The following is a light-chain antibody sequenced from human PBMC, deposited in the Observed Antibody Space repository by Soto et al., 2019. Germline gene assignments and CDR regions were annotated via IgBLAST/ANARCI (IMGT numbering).Light chain of an antibody. V-gene: IGKV3-20*01. CDR2: GAS. J-gene: IGKJ4*02. CDR3: HQYGSSPPT. Sequence: DILLTQSPFTLSLSLGERATISCRARKSVSSNYLAWYQQKPGQAPRLLMSGASNRATGIPDGFTGSGSGTDFTLTISRLEPEDFAVYYCHQYGSSPPTFGRGTKVDIK. CDR1: KSVSSNY.